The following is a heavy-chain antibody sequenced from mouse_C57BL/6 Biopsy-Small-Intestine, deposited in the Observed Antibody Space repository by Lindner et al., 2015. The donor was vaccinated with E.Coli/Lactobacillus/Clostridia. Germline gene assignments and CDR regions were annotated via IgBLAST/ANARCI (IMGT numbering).Heavy chain of an antibody. J-gene: IGHJ2*01. Sequence: VQLQESGPELVKPGASVKISCKASGYTFTDYNMDWVKQSHGKSLEWIGYIYPNNGDTGYNQKFKSKATLTVDKSSITAYMELHSLTSEDSAVYYCARYWLDYWGQGTTLTVSS. CDR3: ARYWLDY. D-gene: IGHD4-1*01. CDR1: GYTFTDYN. CDR2: IYPNNGDT. V-gene: IGHV1-34*01.